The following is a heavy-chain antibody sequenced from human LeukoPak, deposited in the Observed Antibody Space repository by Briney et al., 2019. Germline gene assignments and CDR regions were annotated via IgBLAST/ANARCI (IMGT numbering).Heavy chain of an antibody. CDR1: GFTAGYNY. CDR3: ASHYCSSGSCYFDT. Sequence: PGGSLRLSCAVSGFTAGYNYMSWVRQAPGKGLEWVSVIFRGDTSYACSVKGRFTISRDDSKNTVFLRMNNLRADDTAVYFCASHYCSSGSCYFDTWGQGTLVAVSS. CDR2: IFRGDT. J-gene: IGHJ4*02. D-gene: IGHD2-15*01. V-gene: IGHV3-53*01.